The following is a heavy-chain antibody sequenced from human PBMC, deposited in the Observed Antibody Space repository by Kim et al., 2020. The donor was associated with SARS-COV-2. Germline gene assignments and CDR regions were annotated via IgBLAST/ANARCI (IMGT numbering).Heavy chain of an antibody. Sequence: SETLSLTCTVSGGSISSYYWSWIRQPAGKGLEWIGRIYTSGSTKYNPSLKSRVTMSVDTYKNQILLMLSSVTAADTAVEYCARASVGYCYGLWVFDSWG. J-gene: IGHJ5*01. CDR3: ARASVGYCYGLWVFDS. CDR2: IYTSGST. V-gene: IGHV4-4*07. CDR1: GGSISSYY. D-gene: IGHD5-18*01.